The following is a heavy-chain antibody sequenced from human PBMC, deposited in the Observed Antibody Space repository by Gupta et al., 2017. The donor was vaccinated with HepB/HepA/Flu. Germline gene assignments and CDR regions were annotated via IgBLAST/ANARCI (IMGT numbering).Heavy chain of an antibody. D-gene: IGHD6-13*01. J-gene: IGHJ5*02. Sequence: QLQLQESGPGLVKPSATLSLTCTVSGGSISSSSYYWGWIRQPPGKGLEWIGSIYYSGSTYYNPSLKSRVTISVDTSKNQFSLKLSSVTAADTAVYYCARRQYSSSWYAWFDPWGQGTLVTVSS. V-gene: IGHV4-39*01. CDR3: ARRQYSSSWYAWFDP. CDR2: IYYSGST. CDR1: GGSISSSSYY.